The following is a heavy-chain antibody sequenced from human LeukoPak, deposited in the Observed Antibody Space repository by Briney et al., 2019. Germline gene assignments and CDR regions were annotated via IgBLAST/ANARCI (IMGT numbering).Heavy chain of an antibody. D-gene: IGHD3-10*01. V-gene: IGHV3-23*01. CDR1: GFTFSSYA. CDR2: ISGSGGST. Sequence: GGSLRLSCAASGFTFSSYAMSWVRQAPGKGLERVSAISGSGGSTYYADSVKGRFTISGDNSKNTLYLQMNSLRAEDTAVYYCAKDLDYYGSGSDYWGQGTLVTVSS. CDR3: AKDLDYYGSGSDY. J-gene: IGHJ4*02.